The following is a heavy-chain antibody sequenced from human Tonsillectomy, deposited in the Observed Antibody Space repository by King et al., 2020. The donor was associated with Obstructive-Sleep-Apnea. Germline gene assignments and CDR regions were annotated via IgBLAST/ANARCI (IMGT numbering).Heavy chain of an antibody. J-gene: IGHJ6*02. D-gene: IGHD3-10*01. CDR1: GFTFSEYY. Sequence: QLVQSGGGLVKPGGSLRLSCAASGFTFSEYYMSWIRQAPGKGLEWVSYISSGGDTIYYGDSVKGRFTISRDDAKNTLYLQMKSLRAEDTAVYYCAKGSGSLLYYYYGMDVWGQGTTVTVSS. CDR3: AKGSGSLLYYYYGMDV. CDR2: ISSGGDTI. V-gene: IGHV3-11*01.